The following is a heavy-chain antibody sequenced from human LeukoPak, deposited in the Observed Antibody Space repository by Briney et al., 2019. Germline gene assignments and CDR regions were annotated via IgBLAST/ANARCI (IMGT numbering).Heavy chain of an antibody. J-gene: IGHJ3*02. V-gene: IGHV4-34*01. D-gene: IGHD1-26*01. CDR2: INHSGST. Sequence: SETLSLTCVVYGGSFSGYYWSWIRQPPGKGLEWIGEINHSGSTNYNPSLKSRVTISVDTSKNQFSLKLRSVTAADTAVYYCARGLPHSGINDDAFDIWAQGTMFTVSS. CDR1: GGSFSGYY. CDR3: ARGLPHSGINDDAFDI.